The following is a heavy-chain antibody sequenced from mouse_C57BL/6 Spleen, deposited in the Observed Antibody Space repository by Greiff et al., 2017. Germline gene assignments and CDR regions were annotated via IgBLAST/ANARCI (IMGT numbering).Heavy chain of an antibody. D-gene: IGHD1-1*01. Sequence: VQLQQSGPELVKPGASVKMSCKASGYTFTDYNMHWVKQSHGKSLEWIGYINPNNGGTSYNQKFKGKATLTVNKSSSTAYMELRSLTSEDSAAYYCARGNYYGSYWYFDVWGTGTTVTVSS. CDR3: ARGNYYGSYWYFDV. J-gene: IGHJ1*03. CDR1: GYTFTDYN. V-gene: IGHV1-22*01. CDR2: INPNNGGT.